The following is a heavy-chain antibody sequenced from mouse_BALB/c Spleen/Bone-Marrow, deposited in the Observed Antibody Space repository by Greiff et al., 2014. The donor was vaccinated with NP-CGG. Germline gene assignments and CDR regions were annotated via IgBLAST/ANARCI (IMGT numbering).Heavy chain of an antibody. D-gene: IGHD1-1*01. CDR2: IWGDGGT. CDR3: ARDLYYYGFDY. V-gene: IGHV2-6-7*01. CDR1: GFSLTDYG. J-gene: IGHJ2*01. Sequence: QVQLQQSGPGLVAPSQSLSITCTVSGFSLTDYGVNWVRQPPGKNLEWLGMIWGDGGTDYNSALKSRLSISKDNSQSQVFLKMNSLETDDTARYYCARDLYYYGFDYWGQGTTLTVSS.